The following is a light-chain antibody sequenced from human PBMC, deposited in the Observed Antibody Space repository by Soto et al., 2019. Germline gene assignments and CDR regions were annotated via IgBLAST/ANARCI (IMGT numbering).Light chain of an antibody. J-gene: IGKJ1*01. CDR2: DAS. V-gene: IGKV1-5*01. CDR3: QQYNSYWT. CDR1: QSISSW. Sequence: DLQLTHFPFALAASVGDRVTITCRASQSISSWLAWYQQKPGKAPKLLIYDASSLESGVPSRFSGSGSGTEFTLTISSLQPDDFATYYCQQYNSYWTFGQGTKVDIK.